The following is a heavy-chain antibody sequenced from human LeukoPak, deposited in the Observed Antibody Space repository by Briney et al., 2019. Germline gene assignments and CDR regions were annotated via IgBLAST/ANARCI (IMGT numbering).Heavy chain of an antibody. Sequence: GASVKVSCKASGGTFSSYAISWVRQARGQGLEWMGGIIPILGTANYAQKFQGRVTITADKSTSTAYMELSSLRSEDTAVYYCARDDDAFDIWGQGTMVTVSS. J-gene: IGHJ3*02. V-gene: IGHV1-69*06. CDR3: ARDDDAFDI. CDR2: IIPILGTA. CDR1: GGTFSSYA.